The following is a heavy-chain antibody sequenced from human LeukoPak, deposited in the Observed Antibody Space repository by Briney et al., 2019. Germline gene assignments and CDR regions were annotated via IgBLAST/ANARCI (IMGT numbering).Heavy chain of an antibody. CDR2: INPNSGGT. CDR3: ARDLESTGSRSDY. J-gene: IGHJ4*02. Sequence: ASVKVSCKASGYTFTGYYVHWVRQAPGQGLEWMGWINPNSGGTNYAQKFQGRVTMTRDTSISTAYMELSRLRSDDTAVYYCARDLESTGSRSDYWGQGTLVTVSS. CDR1: GYTFTGYY. D-gene: IGHD1-1*01. V-gene: IGHV1-2*02.